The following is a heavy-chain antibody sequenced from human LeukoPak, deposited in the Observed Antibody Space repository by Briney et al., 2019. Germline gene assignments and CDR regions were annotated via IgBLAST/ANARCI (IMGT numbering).Heavy chain of an antibody. Sequence: GGSLRLSCAASGFTFSSYAMSWVRQAPGKGLEWVSVISGSGGSTNFADSVKGRFTSSRDNSKNALYLQMHSLRVEDTAVYYCAQGRLGYSYGAFDHWGQGTLVTVSS. CDR1: GFTFSSYA. D-gene: IGHD5-18*01. CDR2: ISGSGGST. J-gene: IGHJ4*02. V-gene: IGHV3-23*01. CDR3: AQGRLGYSYGAFDH.